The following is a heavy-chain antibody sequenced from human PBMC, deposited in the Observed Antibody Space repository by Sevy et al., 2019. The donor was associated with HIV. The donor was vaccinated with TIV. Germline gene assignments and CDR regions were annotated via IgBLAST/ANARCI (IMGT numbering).Heavy chain of an antibody. CDR2: ISYDGSNK. D-gene: IGHD3-16*02. Sequence: GGSLRLSCAASGFTVSSHAMHWGRQAPGRGLEWVAVISYDGSNKDYADSVKGRFRISRDNSKNTLYLQMNSLRADDTAVYYCARASLMITFGGVIVLDGIDYWGQGTLVTVSS. CDR3: ARASLMITFGGVIVLDGIDY. J-gene: IGHJ4*02. V-gene: IGHV3-30-3*01. CDR1: GFTVSSHA.